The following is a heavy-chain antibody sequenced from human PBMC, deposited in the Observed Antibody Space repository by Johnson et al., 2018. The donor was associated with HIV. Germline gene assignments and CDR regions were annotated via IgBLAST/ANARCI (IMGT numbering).Heavy chain of an antibody. CDR3: ARARSGAFDI. CDR1: GFTFSSYG. Sequence: QVLLVESGGGVVQSGRSLRLSCAASGFTFSSYGTHWVRQPPGKGLEWVAVIWYDGSKKYYADTVKGGFTISRDNSKNTLYLQMTILRAEDTAMYYCARARSGAFDIWGQGTMVTVSS. D-gene: IGHD3-3*01. V-gene: IGHV3-33*01. CDR2: IWYDGSKK. J-gene: IGHJ3*02.